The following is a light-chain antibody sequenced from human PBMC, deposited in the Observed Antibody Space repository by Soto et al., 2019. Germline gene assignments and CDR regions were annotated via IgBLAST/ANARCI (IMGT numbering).Light chain of an antibody. CDR3: QEYGSAPTWM. V-gene: IGKV3-20*01. Sequence: EIEMTQSPDTMSVAPGERGTLTCRASQSVSSSYLAWYQQKPGQPPRLLISGSSSRATGIPDRFSGSGSGTEFSRIMEERAGDWSAVSFCQEYGSAPTWMLGQGTKVDIK. CDR2: GSS. CDR1: QSVSSSY. J-gene: IGKJ1*01.